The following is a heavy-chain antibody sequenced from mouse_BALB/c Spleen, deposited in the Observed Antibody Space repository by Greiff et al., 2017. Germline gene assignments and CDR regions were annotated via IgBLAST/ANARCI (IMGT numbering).Heavy chain of an antibody. CDR2: ISDGGSYT. J-gene: IGHJ4*01. CDR3: ARGNYYGLYYAMDY. CDR1: GFTFSDYY. Sequence: EVQLQESGGGLVKPGGSLKLSCAASGFTFSDYYMYWVRQTPEKRLEWVATISDGGSYTYYPDSVKGRFTISRDNAKNNLYLQMSSLKSEDTAMYYCARGNYYGLYYAMDYWGQGTSVTVSS. D-gene: IGHD1-1*01. V-gene: IGHV5-4*02.